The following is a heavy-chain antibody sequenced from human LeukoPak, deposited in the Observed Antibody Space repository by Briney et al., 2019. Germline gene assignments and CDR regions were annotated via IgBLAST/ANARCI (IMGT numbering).Heavy chain of an antibody. CDR2: ISSSSSYT. Sequence: PGGSLRLSCAASGFTFSDYYMSWIRQAPGRGLEWVSYISSSSSYTNYADSVKGRFTISRDNAKNSLYLQMNSLRAEDTAVYCCVRGDSSGYYIDYRGQGTLVTVSS. D-gene: IGHD3-22*01. J-gene: IGHJ4*02. CDR1: GFTFSDYY. CDR3: VRGDSSGYYIDY. V-gene: IGHV3-11*06.